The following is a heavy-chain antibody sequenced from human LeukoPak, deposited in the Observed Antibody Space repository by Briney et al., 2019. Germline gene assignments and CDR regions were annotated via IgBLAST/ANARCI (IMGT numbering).Heavy chain of an antibody. CDR2: ISSSSYI. CDR1: GFTFSSYS. CDR3: ARDGWERTTDY. V-gene: IGHV3-21*01. J-gene: IGHJ4*02. D-gene: IGHD1-26*01. Sequence: GGSLRLSCAASGFTFSSYSMNWVRQAPGKGLEWVSSISSSSYIYYADSVKGRFTISRDNANNSLYLQMNSLRAEDTAVYYCARDGWERTTDYWGQGTLVTVSS.